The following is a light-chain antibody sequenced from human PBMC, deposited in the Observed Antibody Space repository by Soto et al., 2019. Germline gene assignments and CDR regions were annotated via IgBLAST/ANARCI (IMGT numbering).Light chain of an antibody. CDR3: QKYKSYPLN. CDR1: QGIRNW. CDR2: DAS. Sequence: IRMTQYTPSLPASVGDRVTSTCRASQGIRNWLAWYQQKPEKAPKTLIFDASTLQGGVPSRFSGSGSGTDFTLTISSVQPEDFATYYCQKYKSYPLNCGGGTTVAIK. J-gene: IGKJ4*01. V-gene: IGKV1D-16*01.